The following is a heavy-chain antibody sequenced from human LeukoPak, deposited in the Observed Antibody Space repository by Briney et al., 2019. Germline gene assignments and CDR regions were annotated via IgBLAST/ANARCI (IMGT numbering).Heavy chain of an antibody. D-gene: IGHD3-10*01. Sequence: PGESLRLSCGASGLTVSSYAMSWVRQAPAKGLEWASTIIGSAVNTYYADSVKGRFTISRDDSKNTVYLQMNSLRVEDTAVYSCAKYTSGTSDRGLDQWGQGTLVTVSS. V-gene: IGHV3-23*01. J-gene: IGHJ4*02. CDR1: GLTVSSYA. CDR3: AKYTSGTSDRGLDQ. CDR2: IIGSAVNT.